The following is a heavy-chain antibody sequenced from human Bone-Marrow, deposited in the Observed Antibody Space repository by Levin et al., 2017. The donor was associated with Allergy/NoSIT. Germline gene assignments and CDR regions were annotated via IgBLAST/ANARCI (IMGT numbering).Heavy chain of an antibody. J-gene: IGHJ2*01. CDR3: ARSRVLGGSGSYSTWYFDL. CDR2: IYTSGST. D-gene: IGHD3-10*01. V-gene: IGHV4-61*02. Sequence: SETLSLTCTVSGGSISSGSYYWSWIRQPAGKGLEWIGRIYTSGSTNYNPSLKSRVTISVDTSKNQFSLKLSSVTAADTAVYYCARSRVLGGSGSYSTWYFDLWGRGTLVTVSS. CDR1: GGSISSGSYY.